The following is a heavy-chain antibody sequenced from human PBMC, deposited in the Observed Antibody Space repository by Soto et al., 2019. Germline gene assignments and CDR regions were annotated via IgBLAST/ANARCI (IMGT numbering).Heavy chain of an antibody. J-gene: IGHJ5*02. Sequence: SETLSLTCTFSGGSISSGGYYWSWIRQHPGKGLEWIGYIYYSGSTYYNPSLKSRVTISVDTSKNQFSLKLSSVTAADTAVYYCAREPVTTVSGSYNWFDPWGQGTLVTVSS. CDR2: IYYSGST. CDR3: AREPVTTVSGSYNWFDP. D-gene: IGHD4-4*01. CDR1: GGSISSGGYY. V-gene: IGHV4-31*03.